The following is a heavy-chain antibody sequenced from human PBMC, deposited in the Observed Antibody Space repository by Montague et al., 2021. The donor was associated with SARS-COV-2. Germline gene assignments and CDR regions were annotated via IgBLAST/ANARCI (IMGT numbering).Heavy chain of an antibody. J-gene: IGHJ4*02. Sequence: SETLSLTCTVSGGSISSYYWTWIRQPPGKGLEWIGCTHYSGSTDYNPSLKSRVTISVYTSRTQFSLRLTSMSAADTAVYYCARGRGFDWLGLDAYYFDYWGQGALVAVSS. V-gene: IGHV4-59*01. D-gene: IGHD3-9*01. CDR1: GGSISSYY. CDR3: ARGRGFDWLGLDAYYFDY. CDR2: THYSGST.